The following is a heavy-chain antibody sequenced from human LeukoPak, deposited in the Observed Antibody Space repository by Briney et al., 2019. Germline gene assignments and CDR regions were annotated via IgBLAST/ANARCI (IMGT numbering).Heavy chain of an antibody. J-gene: IGHJ6*04. D-gene: IGHD5-18*01. Sequence: GESLKISCKGSGYSFTSYWISWVRQVPGKGLEWMGRIDPSDSYTNYSPSFQGHVTISADKSISTAYLQWSSLKASDTAMYYCARLRVDTAMVIYYYYGMDVWGKGTTVTVSS. V-gene: IGHV5-10-1*01. CDR1: GYSFTSYW. CDR3: ARLRVDTAMVIYYYYGMDV. CDR2: IDPSDSYT.